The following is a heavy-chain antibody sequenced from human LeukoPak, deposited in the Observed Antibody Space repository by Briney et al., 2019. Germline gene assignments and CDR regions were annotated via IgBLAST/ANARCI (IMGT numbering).Heavy chain of an antibody. CDR1: GFTFSSYT. Sequence: GGSLRLSCAASGFTFSSYTMNWVRQAPGKGLEWVPSISSGTGYIYYADPVRGRFTISRDNAKNSLYLQMDSLRGEDTAVYYWARAHSSGWFLFDYWGQGTLLTVSS. CDR2: ISSGTGYI. CDR3: ARAHSSGWFLFDY. V-gene: IGHV3-21*01. J-gene: IGHJ4*02. D-gene: IGHD6-19*01.